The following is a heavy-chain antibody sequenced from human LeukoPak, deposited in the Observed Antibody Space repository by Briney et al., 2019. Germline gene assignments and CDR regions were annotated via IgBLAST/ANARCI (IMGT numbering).Heavy chain of an antibody. CDR3: ARSALAVAGTDY. D-gene: IGHD6-19*01. Sequence: GASVKVSCKASGYTFTGSYIHWVRQAPGQGLEWMGWINPNSGGTNYAQKFQGRVTMTRDTSISTAYMELSRLRSDDTAVYYCARSALAVAGTDYWGQGTLVTVSS. CDR1: GYTFTGSY. V-gene: IGHV1-2*02. CDR2: INPNSGGT. J-gene: IGHJ4*02.